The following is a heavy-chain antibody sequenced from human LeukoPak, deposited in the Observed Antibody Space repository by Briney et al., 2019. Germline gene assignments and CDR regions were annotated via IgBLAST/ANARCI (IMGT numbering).Heavy chain of an antibody. CDR2: IGKDGRNK. CDR3: ARDSITADNSLDY. J-gene: IGHJ4*02. V-gene: IGHV3-33*08. D-gene: IGHD7-27*01. Sequence: PGTSLRLSCAASGFSFSTYGMHWVRQAPGKGLEWVAVIGKDGRNKNNADAVRGRFTISRDNSKNTLYLQMDSLRAEDTAVYYSARDSITADNSLDYWGRGTLVTVSS. CDR1: GFSFSTYG.